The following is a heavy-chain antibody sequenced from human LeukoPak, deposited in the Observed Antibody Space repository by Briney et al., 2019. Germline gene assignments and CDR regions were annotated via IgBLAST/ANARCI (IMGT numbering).Heavy chain of an antibody. V-gene: IGHV3-7*03. CDR3: VVTRTRGDH. Sequence: GGSLRFSCVASGFTFRNYWMTWVRQAPGKGLEWVANINQEGNDKYYVDSVKGRFTISRDNTKNSLFLQMNSLRAEDTAVYYCVVTRTRGDHWGQGTLVTVSS. CDR1: GFTFRNYW. J-gene: IGHJ1*01. D-gene: IGHD2-21*01. CDR2: INQEGNDK.